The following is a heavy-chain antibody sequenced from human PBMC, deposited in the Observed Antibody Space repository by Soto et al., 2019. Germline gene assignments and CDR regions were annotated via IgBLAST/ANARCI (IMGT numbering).Heavy chain of an antibody. CDR2: VFYTGFT. D-gene: IGHD1-20*01. J-gene: IGHJ4*02. V-gene: IGHV4-39*01. CDR3: ATSQKGYNWNYFDH. Sequence: SETLSLTCAVSGGSISGSYYDRAWLRQSPGKGPEWIGSVFYTGFTSYNPSLESRVSVSVDTSKSQFSLKLSAVTAADTAVYYCATSQKGYNWNYFDHWGQGALVTVSS. CDR1: GGSISGSYYD.